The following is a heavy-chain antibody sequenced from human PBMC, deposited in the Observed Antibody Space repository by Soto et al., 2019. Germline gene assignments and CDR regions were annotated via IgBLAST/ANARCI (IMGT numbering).Heavy chain of an antibody. CDR2: IKSKTDGGTP. Sequence: GGALRLSCAFAGFAFTTVWINWVRQAPKKGLECVSRIKSKTDGGTPDFAAPVRSRFAISRDDSKSMVYLQMNCVNTEDTAVYYCATDSYFALNLVRFDYWGLGTLVTVSS. V-gene: IGHV3-15*07. CDR1: GFAFTTVW. CDR3: ATDSYFALNLVRFDY. D-gene: IGHD3-9*01. J-gene: IGHJ4*02.